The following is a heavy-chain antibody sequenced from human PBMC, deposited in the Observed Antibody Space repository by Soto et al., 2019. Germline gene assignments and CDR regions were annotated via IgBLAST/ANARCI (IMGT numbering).Heavy chain of an antibody. D-gene: IGHD3-22*01. CDR2: ISYDGSNK. V-gene: IGHV3-30-3*01. Sequence: QVQLVESGGGVVQPGRSLRLSCAASGFTFSSYAMHWVRQAPGKGLEWVAVISYDGSNKYYADSVKGRFTISRDNSKNKLYLQMNSLRAEDTAVYYCARAYVTMIVVGPFDYWGQGTLVTVSS. CDR3: ARAYVTMIVVGPFDY. CDR1: GFTFSSYA. J-gene: IGHJ4*02.